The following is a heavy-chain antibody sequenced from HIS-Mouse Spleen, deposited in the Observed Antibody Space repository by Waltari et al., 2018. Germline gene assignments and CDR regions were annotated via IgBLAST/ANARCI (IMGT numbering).Heavy chain of an antibody. CDR2: ISYDGSNK. J-gene: IGHJ4*02. CDR1: VFTFSLYA. Sequence: QVQLVESGGGVVQPGRSLILSCSASVFTFSLYAMHWVRQAPGKGLEWVAVISYDGSNKYYADSVKGRFTISRDNSKNTLYLQMNSLRAEDTAVYYCAKASSGWLDYWGQGTLVTVSS. V-gene: IGHV3-30*18. D-gene: IGHD6-19*01. CDR3: AKASSGWLDY.